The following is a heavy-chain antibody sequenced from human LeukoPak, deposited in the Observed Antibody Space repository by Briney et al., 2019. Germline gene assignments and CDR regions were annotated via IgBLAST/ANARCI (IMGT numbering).Heavy chain of an antibody. CDR3: ARDIVVVPAAINYFDY. J-gene: IGHJ4*02. D-gene: IGHD2-2*01. V-gene: IGHV3-9*01. CDR2: ISWNSGSI. Sequence: GRSLSLSCAASGFTFDDYAMHWVRHAPGKGLEWVSGISWNSGSIGYADSVKGRFTISRDNAKNSLYLQMNSLRAEDTAVYYCARDIVVVPAAINYFDYWGQGTLVTVSS. CDR1: GFTFDDYA.